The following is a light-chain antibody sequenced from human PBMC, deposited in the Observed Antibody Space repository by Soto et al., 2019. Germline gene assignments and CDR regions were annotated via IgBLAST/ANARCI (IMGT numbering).Light chain of an antibody. CDR1: QSVSSN. Sequence: EIVMTQSPASLSVSPGERATLSCTASQSVSSNLAWFQQKPGQAPRLLIYGASTRVTGIPARFSGSGSGTELTLTISSLQSEDFAVYYRQQYNNWPPWTFGQGTKVEIK. CDR2: GAS. V-gene: IGKV3-15*01. J-gene: IGKJ1*01. CDR3: QQYNNWPPWT.